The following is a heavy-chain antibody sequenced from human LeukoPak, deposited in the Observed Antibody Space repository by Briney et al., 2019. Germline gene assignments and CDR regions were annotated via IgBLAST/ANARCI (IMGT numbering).Heavy chain of an antibody. CDR1: GYTFNSYG. J-gene: IGHJ4*02. CDR2: IHTYNGHT. V-gene: IGHV1-18*01. CDR3: ARVNQSLNCSGGSCYVSYFDY. D-gene: IGHD2-15*01. Sequence: ASVKVSCKSSGYTFNSYGITWVRQAPGQGLKWMGWIHTYNGHTNYAQKIQGRVNMTTDTSTRTAYMELSRLRSDDTAVYYCARVNQSLNCSGGSCYVSYFDYWGQGTLVTVSS.